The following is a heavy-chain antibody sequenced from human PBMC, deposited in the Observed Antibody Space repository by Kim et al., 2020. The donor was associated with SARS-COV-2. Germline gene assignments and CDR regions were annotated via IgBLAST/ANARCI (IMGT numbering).Heavy chain of an antibody. CDR2: RT. CDR3: ARTTDSWYFDL. J-gene: IGHJ2*01. Sequence: RTTCADTVKGRFTISRDNAKNTLYLPMNSLRAEDTAVYYCARTTDSWYFDLWGRGTLVTVSS. V-gene: IGHV3-74*01.